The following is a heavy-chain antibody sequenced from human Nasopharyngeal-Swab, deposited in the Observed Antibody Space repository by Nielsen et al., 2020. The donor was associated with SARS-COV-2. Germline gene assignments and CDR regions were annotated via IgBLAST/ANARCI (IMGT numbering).Heavy chain of an antibody. D-gene: IGHD3-3*01. CDR2: ISSSSYI. Sequence: GESLKISCAASGFTFSSYSMNWVRQAPGKGLEWVSSISSSSYIYYADSVKGRFTISRDNAKNSLYLQMNGLRAEDTAVYYCARVDADYDFWSGSKSGLFDYWGQGTLVTVSS. V-gene: IGHV3-21*04. CDR3: ARVDADYDFWSGSKSGLFDY. CDR1: GFTFSSYS. J-gene: IGHJ4*02.